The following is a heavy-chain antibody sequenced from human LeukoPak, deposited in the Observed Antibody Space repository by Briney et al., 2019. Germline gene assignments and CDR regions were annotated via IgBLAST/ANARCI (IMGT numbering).Heavy chain of an antibody. Sequence: ASVKVSCKVSGYTLTELSMHWVRQAPGKGLEWMGGFDPEDGETIYAQKFQGRVTMTEDTSTDTAYMELSSLRSDDTAVYYCARGVYSSSPPDYWGQGTLVTVSS. D-gene: IGHD6-6*01. J-gene: IGHJ4*02. V-gene: IGHV1-24*01. CDR1: GYTLTELS. CDR2: FDPEDGET. CDR3: ARGVYSSSPPDY.